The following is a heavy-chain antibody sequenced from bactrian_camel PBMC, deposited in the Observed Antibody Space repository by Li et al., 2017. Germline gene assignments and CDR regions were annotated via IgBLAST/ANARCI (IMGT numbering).Heavy chain of an antibody. CDR2: INSGGVST. J-gene: IGHJ4*01. CDR1: GFLISNYH. V-gene: IGHV3S40*01. Sequence: DVQLVESGGGLVQPGGSLRRSCAASGFLISNYHMSWVRQAPGKGLEWVCAINSGGVSTYCGDSVKDRFTISQDNAKRTVYLQMNSLKPVDTAKYYCAARVGWVTLNLRWRESQYTYWGQGTQVTVS. D-gene: IGHD5*01. CDR3: AARVGWVTLNLRWRESQYTY.